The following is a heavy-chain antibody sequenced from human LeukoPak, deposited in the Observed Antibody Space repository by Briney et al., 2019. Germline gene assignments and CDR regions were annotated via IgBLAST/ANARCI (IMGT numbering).Heavy chain of an antibody. D-gene: IGHD3-10*01. CDR3: ARGRRPYYYGSGSYYNSWFDP. CDR2: INHSGST. V-gene: IGHV4-34*01. Sequence: PSETLSLTCAVYGWSFSGYYWSWIRQPPGKGLEWIGEINHSGSTNYNPSLKSRVTISVDSSKNQFSLKLSSVTAADTAAYYCARGRRPYYYGSGSYYNSWFDPWGQGTLVTVSS. CDR1: GWSFSGYY. J-gene: IGHJ5*02.